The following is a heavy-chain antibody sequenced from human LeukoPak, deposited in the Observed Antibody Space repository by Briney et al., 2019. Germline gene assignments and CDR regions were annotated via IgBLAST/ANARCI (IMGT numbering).Heavy chain of an antibody. CDR1: GGSISSSTYY. J-gene: IGHJ4*02. D-gene: IGHD1-26*01. CDR3: AKTNMQWDLRAAHFDY. V-gene: IGHV4-39*07. CDR2: IYYSGST. Sequence: SETLSLTCTVSGGSISSSTYYWGWIRQPPGKGLEWIGSIYYSGSTYYNPSLKSRVTISVDTSKNQFSLKLSSVTAADTAVYYCAKTNMQWDLRAAHFDYWGQGTLVTVSS.